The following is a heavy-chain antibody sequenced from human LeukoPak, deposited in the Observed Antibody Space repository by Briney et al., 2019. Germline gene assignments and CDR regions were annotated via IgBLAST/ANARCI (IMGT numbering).Heavy chain of an antibody. CDR2: IYYSGST. D-gene: IGHD3-10*01. Sequence: SETLSLTCTVSGGSISSSSYYWGWIRQPPGKGLEWIGYIYYSGSTNYNPSLKSRVTISVDTSKNQFSLKLSSVTAADTAVYYCARDRGNWFDPWGQGTLVTVSS. CDR3: ARDRGNWFDP. CDR1: GGSISSSSYY. V-gene: IGHV4-61*01. J-gene: IGHJ5*02.